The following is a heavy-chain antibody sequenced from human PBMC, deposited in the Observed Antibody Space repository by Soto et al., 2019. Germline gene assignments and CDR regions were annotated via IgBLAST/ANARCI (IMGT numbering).Heavy chain of an antibody. D-gene: IGHD4-17*01. CDR2: IYWDDDK. Sequence: QITLKESGPTLVKPTQTLTLTCTFSAFSLSTTGVGVGWIRQPPGKALEWLALIYWDDDKRYSPFLKSRLTITKXNSGKXXVLRMTNMDPVDTATYYCAYSPPATVTTSAEYFQAWGQGTLVTVSS. J-gene: IGHJ1*01. V-gene: IGHV2-5*02. CDR3: AYSPPATVTTSAEYFQA. CDR1: AFSLSTTGVG.